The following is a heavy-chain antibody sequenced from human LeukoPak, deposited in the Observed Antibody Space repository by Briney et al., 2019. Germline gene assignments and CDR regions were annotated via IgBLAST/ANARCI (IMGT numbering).Heavy chain of an antibody. CDR2: IKSDGSST. CDR1: GFTFSSYW. CDR3: ARDSTRNYYYYYMDV. J-gene: IGHJ6*03. V-gene: IGHV3-74*01. Sequence: GGSLRLSCAASGFTFSSYWMHWVRQAPGKGLVWVSRIKSDGSSTSYADSVKGRFTVSRDNAKNTLYLQMNSLRAEDTAVYYCARDSTRNYYYYYMDVWGKGTTVTVSS.